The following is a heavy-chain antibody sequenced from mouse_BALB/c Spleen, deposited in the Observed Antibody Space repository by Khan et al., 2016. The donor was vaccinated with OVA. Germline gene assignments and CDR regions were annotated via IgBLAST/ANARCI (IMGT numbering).Heavy chain of an antibody. V-gene: IGHV2-6-1*01. Sequence: QVQLKQSGPGLAAPSQSLSITCTISGFSLTNYGVHWVRQPPGKGLEWLVVIWSDGRTNYNSVLKSRLTITKDNSQSQVFLKMNSLQTDDKDIYSCSRQPYYHYNIMDYWGQGTSVTVSS. CDR1: GFSLTNYG. D-gene: IGHD2-10*01. CDR2: IWSDGRT. J-gene: IGHJ4*01. CDR3: SRQPYYHYNIMDY.